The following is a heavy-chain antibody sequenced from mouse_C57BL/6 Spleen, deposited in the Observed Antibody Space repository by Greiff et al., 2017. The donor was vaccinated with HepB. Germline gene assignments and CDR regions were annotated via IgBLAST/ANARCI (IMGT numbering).Heavy chain of an antibody. V-gene: IGHV1-82*01. J-gene: IGHJ3*01. CDR2: IYPGDGDT. CDR3: ARAPPSRAY. Sequence: LVESGPELVKPGASVKISCKASGYAFSSSWMNWVKQRPGKGLEWIGRIYPGDGDTNYNGKFKGKATLTADKSSSTAYMQLSSLTSEDSAVYFCARAPPSRAYWGQRTLVTVSA. CDR1: GYAFSSSW.